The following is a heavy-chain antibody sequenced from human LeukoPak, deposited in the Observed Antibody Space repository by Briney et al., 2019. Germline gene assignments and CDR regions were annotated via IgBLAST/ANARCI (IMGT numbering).Heavy chain of an antibody. Sequence: PSETLSLTCAVYGGSFSGYYWSWIRQPPGQGLEWIGGINHSGSTNYNPSLKSRVTISVDTSKNQFSLKLSSVTAADTDVYYCARHTPHYDFWSGYYSGYFDSWGQGTLVTVSS. CDR3: ARHTPHYDFWSGYYSGYFDS. CDR1: GGSFSGYY. J-gene: IGHJ4*02. V-gene: IGHV4-34*01. CDR2: INHSGST. D-gene: IGHD3-3*01.